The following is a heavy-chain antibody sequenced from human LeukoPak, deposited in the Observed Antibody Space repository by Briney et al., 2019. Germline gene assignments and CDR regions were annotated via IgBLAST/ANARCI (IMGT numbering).Heavy chain of an antibody. Sequence: SETLSLTCAVYGGSFSGYYWTWIRQTPGKGLEWIGEMNPSGSTNYNPSLKSRVTISVDTSKNQFSLNLSSVTAADMAVYYCARGRQDVAMMVVVMTGVSYYLDVWGKGTTVTVS. CDR1: GGSFSGYY. CDR2: MNPSGST. CDR3: ARGRQDVAMMVVVMTGVSYYLDV. D-gene: IGHD3-22*01. V-gene: IGHV4-34*01. J-gene: IGHJ6*03.